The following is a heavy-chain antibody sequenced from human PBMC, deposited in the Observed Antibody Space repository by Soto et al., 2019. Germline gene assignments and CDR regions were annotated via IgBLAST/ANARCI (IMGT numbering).Heavy chain of an antibody. CDR2: INAGNGNT. CDR3: ARDGAVSGNSNFDY. J-gene: IGHJ4*02. Sequence: ASVKVSCKASGYTFTSYAIHWVRQAPGQRLEWMGWINAGNGNTKYSQKFQGRVTITRDTSASTAYMELRSLTSEDTAVYYCARDGAVSGNSNFDYWGQGTLVTVSS. V-gene: IGHV1-3*01. D-gene: IGHD6-19*01. CDR1: GYTFTSYA.